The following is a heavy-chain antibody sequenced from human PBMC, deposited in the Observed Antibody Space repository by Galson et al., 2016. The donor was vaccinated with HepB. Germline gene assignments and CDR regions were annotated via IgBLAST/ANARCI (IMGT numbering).Heavy chain of an antibody. CDR1: GYTLTSNG. D-gene: IGHD1-1*01. CDR2: IDAGYNNT. V-gene: IGHV1-3*01. Sequence: SGYTLTSNGIHWVRQAPGQRPEWLGWIDAGYNNTRYSQKFQGRVTLTEDTSANMVYMELTSLRFEDTAVYYCARDRWLTTWDFDYWGQGTLVTVSS. CDR3: ARDRWLTTWDFDY. J-gene: IGHJ4*02.